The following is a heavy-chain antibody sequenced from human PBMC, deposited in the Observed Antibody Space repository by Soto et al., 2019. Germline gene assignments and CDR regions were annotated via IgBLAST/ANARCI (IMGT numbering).Heavy chain of an antibody. CDR2: IIPIFGTA. J-gene: IGHJ6*02. CDR3: ASRITGSPNSYYGMDV. Sequence: QAQLVQSGAEVKKPGSSVKVSCKASGGTFSSYAINWVRQAPGQGLEWMGGIIPIFGTADYAQKFQGRVTIXXDETTSTAHMVLSSLRSEDTAVYYCASRITGSPNSYYGMDVWGQGTTVTVSS. D-gene: IGHD1-20*01. V-gene: IGHV1-69*05. CDR1: GGTFSSYA.